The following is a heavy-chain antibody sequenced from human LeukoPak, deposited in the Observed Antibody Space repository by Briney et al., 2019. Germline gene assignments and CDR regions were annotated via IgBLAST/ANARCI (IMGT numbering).Heavy chain of an antibody. Sequence: SETLSLTCAVSGGSISSSNWWSWVRQPPGKGLEWIGEIYHSGSTNYNPSLKSRVTISVDKSKNQFSLKLSSVTAADTAVYYCARRYSSGSNYYYYMDVWGKGTTVTISS. D-gene: IGHD6-19*01. CDR2: IYHSGST. J-gene: IGHJ6*03. CDR1: GGSISSSNW. V-gene: IGHV4-4*02. CDR3: ARRYSSGSNYYYYMDV.